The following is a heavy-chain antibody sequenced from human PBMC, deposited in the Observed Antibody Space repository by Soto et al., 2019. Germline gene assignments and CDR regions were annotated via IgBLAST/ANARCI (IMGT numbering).Heavy chain of an antibody. J-gene: IGHJ6*03. D-gene: IGHD3-3*01. CDR3: ARVELMSGYPGYSMDV. V-gene: IGHV4-31*03. Sequence: QVQLQESGPGLVKPSQTLSLTCTVSGGSISSGGYYWSWIRQHPGKGLEWIGYIYYSGSTDYKPPLKSRVTISVNTSKNQFSLKLSSVTAADTAVYYCARVELMSGYPGYSMDVWGKGTTVTVSS. CDR1: GGSISSGGYY. CDR2: IYYSGST.